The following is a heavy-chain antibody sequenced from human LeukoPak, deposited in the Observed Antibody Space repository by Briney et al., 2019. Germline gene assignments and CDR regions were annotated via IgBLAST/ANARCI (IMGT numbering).Heavy chain of an antibody. J-gene: IGHJ4*02. CDR3: ARDGGIAAAGSFDC. CDR1: GFTFSSYS. Sequence: GGSLRLSCAASGFTFSSYSMNWVRQAPGKGLEWVSSISSSSSYIYYADSVKGRFTISRDNAKNSLYLQMNSLRAEDTAVYYCARDGGIAAAGSFDCWGQGTLVTVSS. CDR2: ISSSSSYI. D-gene: IGHD6-13*01. V-gene: IGHV3-21*01.